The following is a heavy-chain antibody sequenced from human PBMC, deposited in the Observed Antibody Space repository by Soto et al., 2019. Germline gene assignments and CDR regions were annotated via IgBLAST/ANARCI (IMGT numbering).Heavy chain of an antibody. V-gene: IGHV3-33*01. CDR1: GFTFSSYG. D-gene: IGHD2-15*01. CDR2: IWYDGSNK. CDR3: ARKIVAPNPYYYYGMDV. Sequence: PGGSLRLSCAASGFTFSSYGMHWVRQAPGKGLEWVAVIWYDGSNKYYADSVKGRFTIPRDNSKNTLYLQMNSLRAEDTAVYYCARKIVAPNPYYYYGMDVWGQGTTVTVSS. J-gene: IGHJ6*02.